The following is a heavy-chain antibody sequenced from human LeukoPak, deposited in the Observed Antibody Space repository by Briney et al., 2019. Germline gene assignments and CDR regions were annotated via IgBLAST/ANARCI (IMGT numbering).Heavy chain of an antibody. CDR2: IYTSGST. V-gene: IGHV4-4*07. D-gene: IGHD4-11*01. CDR3: ARTDDYSPDYYYYMDV. J-gene: IGHJ6*03. CDR1: GGSISSYY. Sequence: PSETLSLTCTVSGGSISSYYWSWIRQPAGKGLEWIGRIYTSGSTNYNPSLKSRVTMSVDTSKNQFSLKLSSVTAADTAVYYCARTDDYSPDYYYYMDVWGKGTTVTVSS.